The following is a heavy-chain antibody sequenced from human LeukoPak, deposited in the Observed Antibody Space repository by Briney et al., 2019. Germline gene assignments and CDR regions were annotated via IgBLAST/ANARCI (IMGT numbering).Heavy chain of an antibody. V-gene: IGHV3-33*01. CDR3: ARGGRTTWHGMDV. J-gene: IGHJ6*02. D-gene: IGHD4-17*01. Sequence: GRSLRLSCEASGFTFSTYGMHWVRQAPGKGLEWVAVIWYDGGNKNYADSVKGRFTISRDNSKNTLYLQMNSLRAEDTAVYYCARGGRTTWHGMDVWGQGTTVTVSS. CDR2: IWYDGGNK. CDR1: GFTFSTYG.